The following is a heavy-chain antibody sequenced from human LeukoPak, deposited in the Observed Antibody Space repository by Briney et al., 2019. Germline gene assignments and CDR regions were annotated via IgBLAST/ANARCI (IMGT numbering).Heavy chain of an antibody. V-gene: IGHV4-59*01. Sequence: SETLSLTCSVSGGSISSDYWAWIRQPPGKGLEWIGYMYYTGSTNYNPSLQSRATISLATSKNQFSLKPSSVTAADTAVYYCARVSVVYGMDVWGRGTTVTVSS. J-gene: IGHJ6*02. CDR1: GGSISSDY. CDR3: ARVSVVYGMDV. CDR2: MYYTGST.